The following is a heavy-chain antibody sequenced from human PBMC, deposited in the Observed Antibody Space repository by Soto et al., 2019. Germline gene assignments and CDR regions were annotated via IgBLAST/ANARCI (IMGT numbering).Heavy chain of an antibody. D-gene: IGHD3-10*01. Sequence: QVQLVQSGAVVKKPGSSVEVSCKASGGTFNGYGISWVRQAPGQGREWMGGTVPVFDTSNYARRFQGRVTITADKSTSTAYMALSSVRSEDTAIYFCARGVSNSGAYYTGPSAYDLWGQGTLVIVSS. CDR2: TVPVFDTS. V-gene: IGHV1-69*06. CDR3: ARGVSNSGAYYTGPSAYDL. J-gene: IGHJ3*01. CDR1: GGTFNGYG.